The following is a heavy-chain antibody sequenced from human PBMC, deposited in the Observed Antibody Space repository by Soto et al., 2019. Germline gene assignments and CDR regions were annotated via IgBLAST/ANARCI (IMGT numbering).Heavy chain of an antibody. J-gene: IGHJ5*02. D-gene: IGHD3-16*01. CDR3: ARQSVLMLGGVMTRPWFDP. CDR1: GFTVSSNY. Sequence: GGSPRLSCAASGFTVSSNYMSWVRQAPGKGLEWVSVIYSGGSTYYADSVKGRFTISRDNSKNTLYLQMNSLRAEDTAVYYCARQSVLMLGGVMTRPWFDPWGQGTLVTVSS. V-gene: IGHV3-66*04. CDR2: IYSGGST.